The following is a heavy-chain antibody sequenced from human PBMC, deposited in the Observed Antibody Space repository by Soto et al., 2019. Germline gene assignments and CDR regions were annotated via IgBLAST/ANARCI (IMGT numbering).Heavy chain of an antibody. D-gene: IGHD3-10*01. CDR3: ARVSGWYGSGSSGQYYFDY. CDR1: GGSFSGSY. Sequence: PSETLYLTCAASGGSFSGSYSSWIRQPPGNGLEWIGENNHSGSTNDNPSRRSRVTISVDTSKNQYSLKLSSVTAADTAVYYCARVSGWYGSGSSGQYYFDYWGQGTLVTVSS. J-gene: IGHJ4*02. V-gene: IGHV4-34*01. CDR2: NNHSGST.